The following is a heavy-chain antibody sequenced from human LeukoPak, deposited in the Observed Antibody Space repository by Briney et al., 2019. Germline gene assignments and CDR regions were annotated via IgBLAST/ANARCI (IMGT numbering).Heavy chain of an antibody. CDR3: AKDYGGNPFDY. CDR2: ISGSGSIT. J-gene: IGHJ4*02. D-gene: IGHD4-23*01. CDR1: GFTFSTYA. Sequence: GGSLRLSCAASGFTFSTYAMSWVRQAPGKGLEWVSVISGSGSITYYADSVKGRFTISRDKSENKLYLQMNSLRADDTAVYYCAKDYGGNPFDYWGQGTLVTVSS. V-gene: IGHV3-23*01.